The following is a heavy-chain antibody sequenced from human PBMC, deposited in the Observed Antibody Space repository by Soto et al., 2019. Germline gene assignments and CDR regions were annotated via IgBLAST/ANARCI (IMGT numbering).Heavy chain of an antibody. Sequence: AGPLRVSWSASEFTFSFYVMSWVSKTPGKGLEWISAISDTGRSTYIADSVKGRFTISRDNSRNTLFLQVNSLRADDTAVYYCAKGSGSSRPYYFDYWGQGALVTVSS. CDR2: ISDTGRST. J-gene: IGHJ4*02. D-gene: IGHD2-2*01. CDR1: EFTFSFYV. V-gene: IGHV3-23*01. CDR3: AKGSGSSRPYYFDY.